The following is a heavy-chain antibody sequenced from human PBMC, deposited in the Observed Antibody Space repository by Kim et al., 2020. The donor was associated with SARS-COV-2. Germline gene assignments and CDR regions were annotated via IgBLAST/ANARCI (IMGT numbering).Heavy chain of an antibody. J-gene: IGHJ6*02. CDR3: ARDLRYSYGSNYYYYYGMDV. D-gene: IGHD5-18*01. Sequence: RVTISVDTSKNQFSLKLSSVTAADTAVYYCARDLRYSYGSNYYYYYGMDVWGQGTTVTVSS. V-gene: IGHV4-59*01.